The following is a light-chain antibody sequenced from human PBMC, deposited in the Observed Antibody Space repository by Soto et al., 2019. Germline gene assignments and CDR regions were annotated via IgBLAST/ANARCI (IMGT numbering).Light chain of an antibody. V-gene: IGKV3-20*01. J-gene: IGKJ4*01. CDR2: DAS. CDR3: QQYGSSPRT. Sequence: EIVLTQSPGTLSLSPGERATLSCRASESVSSSYLAWYQQKPGQAPRLLIYDASSRATGIPDRFSGSGSGTDFTLTVSRLEPEDFALYDCQQYGSSPRTFGGGTKVEIK. CDR1: ESVSSSY.